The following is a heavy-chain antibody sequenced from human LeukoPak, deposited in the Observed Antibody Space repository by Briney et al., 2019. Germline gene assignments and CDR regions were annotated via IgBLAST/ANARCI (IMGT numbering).Heavy chain of an antibody. CDR2: VSSGGITI. D-gene: IGHD6-13*01. Sequence: GGSLRLSCAASGFTFSDSYMSWIRQAPGKGLEWVSLVSSGGITIYYADSVKGRFTVSRDNAKNPLFLLMNSLRAEDTAVYYCARVNSSSWYRDYYGMDVWGQGTTVTVSS. CDR1: GFTFSDSY. J-gene: IGHJ6*02. V-gene: IGHV3-11*01. CDR3: ARVNSSSWYRDYYGMDV.